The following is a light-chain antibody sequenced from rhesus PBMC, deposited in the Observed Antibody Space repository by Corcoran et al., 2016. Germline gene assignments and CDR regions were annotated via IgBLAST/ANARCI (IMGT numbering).Light chain of an antibody. CDR2: DAS. CDR3: LQHVSYPVT. CDR1: QDISRY. J-gene: IGKJ3*01. V-gene: IGKV1-28*02. Sequence: DIQMTQSPSSLSASVGHTVTITCRASQDISRYLNLFQQTPGKGPMLLIYDASSLEHGVPSRLSGSGSGTDFTLNISSLQPEDFAIYYCLQHVSYPVTFGPGTKLDIK.